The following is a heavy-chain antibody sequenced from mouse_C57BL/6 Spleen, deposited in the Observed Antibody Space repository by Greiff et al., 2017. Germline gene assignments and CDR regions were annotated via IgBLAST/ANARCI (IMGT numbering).Heavy chain of an antibody. V-gene: IGHV5-4*03. CDR2: ISDGGSYT. J-gene: IGHJ2*01. CDR3: ARVVYYYGSSYLPFDY. Sequence: EVKLVESGGGLVKPGGSLKLSCAASGFTFSSYAMSWVRQTPEKRLEWVATISDGGSYTYYPDNVKGRFTISRDNAKNNLYLQMSHLKSEDTAMYYCARVVYYYGSSYLPFDYWGQGTTLTVSS. D-gene: IGHD1-1*01. CDR1: GFTFSSYA.